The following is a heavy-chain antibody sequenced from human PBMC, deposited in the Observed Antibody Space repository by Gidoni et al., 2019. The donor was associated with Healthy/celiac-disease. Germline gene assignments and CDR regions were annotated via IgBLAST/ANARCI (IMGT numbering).Heavy chain of an antibody. V-gene: IGHV1-58*02. D-gene: IGHD6-6*01. J-gene: IGHJ4*02. CDR3: AAGSSVVQSPRFDY. CDR1: GFTFTRSA. CDR2: IVVGSGNT. Sequence: QMQLVQSGPEVKKPGTSVKVSCKASGFTFTRSAMQWVRQARGQRLEWIGWIVVGSGNTNYAQKFQERVTITRDMSTSTAYMELSSLRSEDTAVYYCAAGSSVVQSPRFDYWGQGTLVTVSS.